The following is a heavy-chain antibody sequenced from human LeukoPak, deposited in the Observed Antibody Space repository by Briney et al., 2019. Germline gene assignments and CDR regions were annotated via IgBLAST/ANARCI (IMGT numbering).Heavy chain of an antibody. CDR3: ARWVAVPAAQSYYYGMDV. V-gene: IGHV1-18*01. CDR1: GYTFTSYG. CDR2: ISAYNGNT. D-gene: IGHD2-2*01. Sequence: ASVKVSCKASGYTFTSYGISWVRQAPGQGLEWMGWISAYNGNTNYAQKLQGRVTMTTDTSTSTAYMELRSLRSDDTAVYYCARWVAVPAAQSYYYGMDVWGQGTTVTVSS. J-gene: IGHJ6*02.